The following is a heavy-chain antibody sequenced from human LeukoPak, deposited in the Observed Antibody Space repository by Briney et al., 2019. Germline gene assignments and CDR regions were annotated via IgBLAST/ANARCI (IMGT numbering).Heavy chain of an antibody. CDR3: ARDWGSSWYVSFGY. Sequence: SVKVSCKASGGTFSSYAISWVRQAPGQGPEWMGGIIPIFGTANYAQKFQGRVTITADKSTSTAYMELSSLRSEDTAVYYCARDWGSSWYVSFGYWGQGTLVTVSS. J-gene: IGHJ4*02. CDR1: GGTFSSYA. D-gene: IGHD6-13*01. CDR2: IIPIFGTA. V-gene: IGHV1-69*06.